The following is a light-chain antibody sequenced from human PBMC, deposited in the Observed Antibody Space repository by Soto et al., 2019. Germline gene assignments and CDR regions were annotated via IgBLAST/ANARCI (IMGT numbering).Light chain of an antibody. CDR2: DNN. V-gene: IGLV1-51*01. CDR3: GTWDSSLSAGGVV. CDR1: SSNIGNNY. Sequence: QSVLTQPPSVSAAPGQKVTISGSGSSSNIGNNYVSWYQQLPGTAPKLLIYDNNKRPSGIPDRFSGSKSGTSATLGITGLQTGDEADYYCGTWDSSLSAGGVVFGGGTKLTVL. J-gene: IGLJ2*01.